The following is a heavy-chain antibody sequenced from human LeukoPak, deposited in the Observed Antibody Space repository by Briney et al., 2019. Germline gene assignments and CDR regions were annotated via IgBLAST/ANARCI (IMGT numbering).Heavy chain of an antibody. CDR2: INPSGDPT. CDR3: ARSSGYYSSLFYMHV. J-gene: IGHJ6*03. D-gene: IGHD3-22*01. V-gene: IGHV1-46*01. CDR1: GYTFTSYY. Sequence: ASVKVSCKASGYTFTSYYMHWVRQGPGQGLEWVGLINPSGDPTTYAQKFQGRVTMTSDMSTSTVYMELSSLRSEDTAVYYCARSSGYYSSLFYMHVWGKGTTVTVSS.